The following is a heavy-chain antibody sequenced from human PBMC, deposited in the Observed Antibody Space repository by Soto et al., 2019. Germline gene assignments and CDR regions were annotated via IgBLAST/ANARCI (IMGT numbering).Heavy chain of an antibody. CDR1: GFSLSPGGMC. Sequence: SGPPLVNPTQTLTLTCAFSGFSLSPGGMCVSWIRQPPGKALEWLALIDWDDTKYYSTSLTSRLTISKDTAKNQLALTMANMGPVDTATYYCATAKLLLPWLFDYWGQGTLVTVSS. CDR3: ATAKLLLPWLFDY. V-gene: IGHV2-70*01. CDR2: IDWDDTK. J-gene: IGHJ4*02. D-gene: IGHD2-15*01.